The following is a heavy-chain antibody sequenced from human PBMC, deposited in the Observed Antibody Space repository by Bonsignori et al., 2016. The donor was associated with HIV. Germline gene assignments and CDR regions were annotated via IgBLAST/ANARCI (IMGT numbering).Heavy chain of an antibody. CDR3: ARGNNWNYGGAFDI. J-gene: IGHJ3*02. CDR1: GYSFTTYY. Sequence: ASVKVSCKASGYSFTTYYLHWVRQAPGQGLEWVGIINPSGGSRTYAQKFQGRVTMTRDTSTSTLYMDLSSLSSEDTAVYYCARGNNWNYGGAFDIWGQGTMVTVSS. CDR2: INPSGGSR. D-gene: IGHD1-20*01. V-gene: IGHV1-46*01.